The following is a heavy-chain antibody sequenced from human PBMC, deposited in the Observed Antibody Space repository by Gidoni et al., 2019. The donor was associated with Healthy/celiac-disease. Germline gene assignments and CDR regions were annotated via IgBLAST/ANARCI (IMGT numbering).Heavy chain of an antibody. D-gene: IGHD5-12*01. J-gene: IGHJ4*02. V-gene: IGHV3-64D*06. CDR1: GFTFSSYA. CDR3: VKDGYNEGYYFDY. CDR2: ISSTGGST. Sequence: CPASGFTFSSYAMHWVRQAPGKGLEYVSAISSTGGSTYYADSVKGRFTISRDNSKNTLYLQMSSLRAEDTAVYYCVKDGYNEGYYFDYWGQGTLVTVSS.